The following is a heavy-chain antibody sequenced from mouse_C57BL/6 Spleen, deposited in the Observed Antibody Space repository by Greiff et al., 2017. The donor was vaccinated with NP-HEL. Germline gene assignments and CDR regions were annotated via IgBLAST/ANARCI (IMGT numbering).Heavy chain of an antibody. D-gene: IGHD1-1*01. CDR2: IHPNSGST. V-gene: IGHV1-64*01. J-gene: IGHJ2*01. CDR3: AKATTVVGEDY. Sequence: VKLQQPGAELVKPGASVKLSCKASGYTFTSYWMHWVKQRPGQGLEWIGMIHPNSGSTNYNEKFKSKATLTVDKSSSTAYMQLSSLTSEDSAVYYCAKATTVVGEDYWGQGTTLTVSS. CDR1: GYTFTSYW.